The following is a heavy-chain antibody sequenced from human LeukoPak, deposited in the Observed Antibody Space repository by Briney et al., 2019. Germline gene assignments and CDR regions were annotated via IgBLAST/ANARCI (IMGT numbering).Heavy chain of an antibody. V-gene: IGHV1-18*01. Sequence: ASVKVSCKASGYTFTSYGISWVRQAPGQRLEWMGWISAYNGNTNYAQKLQGRVTMTTDTSTSTAYMELSRLGSDDTAVYYCASLDYGDYAMTFNWFDPWGQGTLVTVSS. D-gene: IGHD4-17*01. CDR3: ASLDYGDYAMTFNWFDP. CDR2: ISAYNGNT. J-gene: IGHJ5*02. CDR1: GYTFTSYG.